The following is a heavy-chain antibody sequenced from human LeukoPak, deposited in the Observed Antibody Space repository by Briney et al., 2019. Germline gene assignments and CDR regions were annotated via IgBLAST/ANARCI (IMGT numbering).Heavy chain of an antibody. D-gene: IGHD2-15*01. CDR1: GGSISSYY. V-gene: IGHV4-59*08. J-gene: IGHJ5*02. CDR2: IYYSGST. Sequence: SETLSLTCSVSGGSISSYYWSWIRQPPGKGLEWIGYIYYSGSTNYNPSLKSRVTISVDTSKNQFSLKLSSVTAADTAVYYCARLWAGNQRGHCSGGSCYYDWFDPWGQGTLVTVSS. CDR3: ARLWAGNQRGHCSGGSCYYDWFDP.